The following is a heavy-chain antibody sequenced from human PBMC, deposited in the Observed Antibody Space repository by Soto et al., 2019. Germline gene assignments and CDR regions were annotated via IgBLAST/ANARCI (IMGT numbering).Heavy chain of an antibody. CDR3: ARGSKRSSSWCYYYYYMDV. D-gene: IGHD6-13*01. CDR2: MNPNSGNT. J-gene: IGHJ6*03. Sequence: ASVKVSCKASGYTFTSYDINWVRQATGQGLEWMGWMNPNSGNTGYAQKFQGRVTMTRNTSISTAYMELSSLRSEDTAVYYCARGSKRSSSWCYYYYYMDVWGKGTTVTVSS. V-gene: IGHV1-8*02. CDR1: GYTFTSYD.